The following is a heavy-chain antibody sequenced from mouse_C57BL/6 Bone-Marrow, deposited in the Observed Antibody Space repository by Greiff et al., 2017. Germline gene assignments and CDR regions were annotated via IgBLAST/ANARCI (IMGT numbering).Heavy chain of an antibody. CDR2: ISYDGSN. V-gene: IGHV3-6*01. CDR3: AREGDYGSSPFAY. J-gene: IGHJ3*01. CDR1: GYSITSGYY. D-gene: IGHD1-1*01. Sequence: EVKLMESGPGLVKPSQSLSLTCSVTGYSITSGYYWNWIRQFPGNKLEWMGYISYDGSNNYNPSLKNRIPITRDTSKNQFFLKLNSVTTEDTATYYCAREGDYGSSPFAYWGQGTLVTVSA.